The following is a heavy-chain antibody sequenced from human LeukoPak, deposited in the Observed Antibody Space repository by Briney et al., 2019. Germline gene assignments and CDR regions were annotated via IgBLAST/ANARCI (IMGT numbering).Heavy chain of an antibody. CDR1: GGSISSRTYY. D-gene: IGHD6-6*01. CDR2: IYYSGTT. V-gene: IGHV4-39*07. CDR3: ARDFSSSSTVYYYYYMDV. Sequence: PSETLSLTCTASGGSISSRTYYWGWIRQPPGKGLEWIGTIYYSGTTYYNPSLKSRVTISLDTSKNQFSLKLSSVTAADTAIYYCARDFSSSSTVYYYYYMDVWGKGTTVTVSS. J-gene: IGHJ6*03.